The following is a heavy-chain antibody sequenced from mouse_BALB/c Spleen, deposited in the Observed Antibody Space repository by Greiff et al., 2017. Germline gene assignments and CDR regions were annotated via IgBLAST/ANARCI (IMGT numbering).Heavy chain of an antibody. Sequence: QVQLQQSGPQLVRPGASVKISCKASGYSFTSYWMHWVKQRPGQGLEWIGMIDPSDSETRLNQKFKDKATLTVDKSSSTAYMQLSSPTSEDSAVYYCASGRGGYYDYWGQGTTLTVSS. CDR1: GYSFTSYW. D-gene: IGHD2-3*01. J-gene: IGHJ2*01. CDR2: IDPSDSET. V-gene: IGHV1S127*01. CDR3: ASGRGGYYDY.